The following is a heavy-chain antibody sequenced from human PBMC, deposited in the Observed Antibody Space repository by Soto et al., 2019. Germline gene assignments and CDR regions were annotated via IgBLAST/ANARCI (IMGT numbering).Heavy chain of an antibody. CDR1: GFTFSTYG. V-gene: IGHV3-21*01. CDR2: ISSGSTYI. J-gene: IGHJ6*02. D-gene: IGHD2-2*01. CDR3: AGDWDVAVVPAALDYPPYYGMDV. Sequence: GGSLRLSCAASGFTFSTYGMNWVRQAPGKGLEWVSSISSGSTYIYYTDSLKGRFTISRDNAKNALYLQMNSLRVEDTAVYYCAGDWDVAVVPAALDYPPYYGMDVWGQGTTVTVSS.